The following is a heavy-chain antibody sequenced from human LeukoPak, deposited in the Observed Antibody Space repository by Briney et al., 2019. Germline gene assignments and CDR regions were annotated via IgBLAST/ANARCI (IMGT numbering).Heavy chain of an antibody. Sequence: SVKVFCRVSGYTHPEFSMHWVRQAPGKGFVGMGDFHYEDGETIYAQKFQGRVTMTEDTSTDTAYMELSSLRSEDTAVYYCATRKGPQLRYFDCSFDYWGQGTLVTVSS. CDR1: GYTHPEFS. J-gene: IGHJ4*02. CDR2: FHYEDGET. CDR3: ATRKGPQLRYFDCSFDY. V-gene: IGHV1-24*01. D-gene: IGHD3-9*01.